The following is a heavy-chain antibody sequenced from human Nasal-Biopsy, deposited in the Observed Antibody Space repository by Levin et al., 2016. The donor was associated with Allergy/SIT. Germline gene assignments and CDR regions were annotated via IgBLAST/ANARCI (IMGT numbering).Heavy chain of an antibody. J-gene: IGHJ6*02. V-gene: IGHV1-58*01. Sequence: SVKVSCRASGFTFRRSAVQWVRQARGQRLEWMGWIVVGTGTTNYAQQFQERITITRDMSTSTVYMELTSLRSDDTAMYYCAAANLIVSAAMVYNYYYEMDVWGQGTTVTVSS. D-gene: IGHD2-2*01. CDR3: AAANLIVSAAMVYNYYYEMDV. CDR1: GFTFRRSA. CDR2: IVVGTGTT.